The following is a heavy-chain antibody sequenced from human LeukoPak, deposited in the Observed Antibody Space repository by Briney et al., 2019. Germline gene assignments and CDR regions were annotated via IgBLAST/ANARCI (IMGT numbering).Heavy chain of an antibody. CDR2: IYYSGST. Sequence: SETLSLTCTVSGGSISSGGYYWSWIRQHPGKGLEWIGYIYYSGSTYYNPSLKSRVTISVDTSKNQFSLKLSSVTAADTAVYYCARLIHVNIVATAVDPWGQGTLVTVSS. D-gene: IGHD5-12*01. J-gene: IGHJ5*02. V-gene: IGHV4-31*03. CDR1: GGSISSGGYY. CDR3: ARLIHVNIVATAVDP.